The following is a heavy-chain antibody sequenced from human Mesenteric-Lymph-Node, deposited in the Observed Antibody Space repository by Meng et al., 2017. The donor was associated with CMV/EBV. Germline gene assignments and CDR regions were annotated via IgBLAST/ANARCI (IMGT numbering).Heavy chain of an antibody. V-gene: IGHV4-34*01. CDR3: ARDYGDY. J-gene: IGHJ4*02. CDR2: INHSGST. Sequence: SETLSLTCAVYGGSFSGYYWSWIRQPPGKGLEWIGEINHSGSTNYNPSLKSRVTISVDTSKNQFSLKLSSVTAANTAVYYCARDYGDYWGQGTLVTVSS. CDR1: GGSFSGYY.